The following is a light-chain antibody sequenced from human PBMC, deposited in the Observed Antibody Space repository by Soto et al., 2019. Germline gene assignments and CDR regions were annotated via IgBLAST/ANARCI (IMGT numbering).Light chain of an antibody. CDR3: QQFSSYPLT. V-gene: IGKV3-20*01. Sequence: EIVMTQSPGTLSVSPGERATLSCGASQSVSSNLAWYQQKPGQAPRLLIYDASSRATGIPDRFSGGGSGTDFTLTISRLEPEDFAVYYCQQFSSYPLTFGGGTKVDIK. J-gene: IGKJ4*01. CDR2: DAS. CDR1: QSVSSN.